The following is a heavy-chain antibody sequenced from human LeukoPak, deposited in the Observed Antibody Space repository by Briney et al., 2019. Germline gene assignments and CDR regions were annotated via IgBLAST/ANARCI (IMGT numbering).Heavy chain of an antibody. CDR3: GRDPNGDYVGAFEF. CDR2: SSSGGSNP. Sequence: GGSPRLSCAASGFTFSKYALVWVRQAPGKGLEWVSASSSGGSNPLYADAVKGRFTISRDNSKNTLYLQMDSLRAEDTAVYYCGRDPNGDYVGAFEFWGRGTMVIVSS. V-gene: IGHV3-23*01. CDR1: GFTFSKYA. D-gene: IGHD4-17*01. J-gene: IGHJ3*01.